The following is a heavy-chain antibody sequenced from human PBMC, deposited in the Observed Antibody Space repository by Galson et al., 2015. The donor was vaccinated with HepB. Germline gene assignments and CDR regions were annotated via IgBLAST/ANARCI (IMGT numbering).Heavy chain of an antibody. CDR1: GFTFDDYA. CDR2: IRSNTYGGTR. J-gene: IGHJ4*02. V-gene: IGHV3-49*03. Sequence: SLRLSCAGSGFTFDDYAMSWFRQAPGKGLEWVGFIRSNTYGGTREYAASVKGRFTISRDDSKSIAYLQMNSLKIEDTAMYYCTRETLADWVQPWPDWGQGTLVTVSS. CDR3: TRETLADWVQPWPD. D-gene: IGHD1-1*01.